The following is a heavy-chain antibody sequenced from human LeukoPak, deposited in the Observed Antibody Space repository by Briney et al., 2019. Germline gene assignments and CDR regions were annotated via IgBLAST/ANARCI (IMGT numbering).Heavy chain of an antibody. CDR3: AKDIHPGLDSGASCCFDY. CDR1: GYTFSRHG. V-gene: IGHV1-18*01. Sequence: ASVKVSCKTSGYTFSRHGITWVRQAPGQGLEWMGWVSGYNGNTNYAQNVQGRVTMTTDTSTNTAYMELRSLRSDNTAVYYCAKDIHPGLDSGASCCFDYWGQGTPVTVSS. J-gene: IGHJ4*02. CDR2: VSGYNGNT. D-gene: IGHD3-22*01.